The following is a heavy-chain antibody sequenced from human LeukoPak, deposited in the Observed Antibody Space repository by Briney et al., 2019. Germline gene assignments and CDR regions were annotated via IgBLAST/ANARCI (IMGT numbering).Heavy chain of an antibody. Sequence: GGSLRLSCAASGFTVSSNYMSWVRHAPGKGLEWVSVIYSGGSTYYADSVKGRFTISRDNSKDTLYLQMNSLRAEGTAVYYCASGQYYYDSSGYYRGAFDIWGQGTMVTVSS. V-gene: IGHV3-53*01. J-gene: IGHJ3*02. CDR1: GFTVSSNY. CDR3: ASGQYYYDSSGYYRGAFDI. D-gene: IGHD3-22*01. CDR2: IYSGGST.